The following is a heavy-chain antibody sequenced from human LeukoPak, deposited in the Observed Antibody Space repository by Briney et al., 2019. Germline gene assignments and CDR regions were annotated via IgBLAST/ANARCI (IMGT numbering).Heavy chain of an antibody. V-gene: IGHV3-7*03. CDR1: GFPFSSYS. J-gene: IGHJ4*02. CDR3: ARSIPYGTTWYGRSDY. D-gene: IGHD6-13*01. Sequence: GGSLRLSCAASGFPFSSYSMTWVRQAPGKGLEWVANIEPDGTTKFYVDSVKGRFTISRDNALNSLYLQMNSLRAEDTAIYYCARSIPYGTTWYGRSDYWGQGTLVTVSS. CDR2: IEPDGTTK.